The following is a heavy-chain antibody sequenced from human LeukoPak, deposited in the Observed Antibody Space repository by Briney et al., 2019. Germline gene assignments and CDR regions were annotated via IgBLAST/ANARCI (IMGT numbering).Heavy chain of an antibody. D-gene: IGHD3-16*01. J-gene: IGHJ5*02. CDR1: AYGFTTYW. CDR2: IYPSDSDT. V-gene: IGHV5-51*01. Sequence: GESLQFSCNGSAYGFTTYWIDCVRQMPGQPLEWMGIIYPSDSDTRYSPSFQGQVTISADKSISTAYLQWSSLKASDTAMYYCARGGTSPSWFDPWGQGTLVTVSS. CDR3: ARGGTSPSWFDP.